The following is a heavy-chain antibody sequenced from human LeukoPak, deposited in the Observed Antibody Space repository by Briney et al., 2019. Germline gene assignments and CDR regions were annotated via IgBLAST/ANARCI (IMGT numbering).Heavy chain of an antibody. D-gene: IGHD1-26*01. CDR2: ITPLFGTA. V-gene: IGHV1-69*13. J-gene: IGHJ4*02. CDR1: GGTFSKYT. CDR3: ARGVVGATTGAYSFDY. Sequence: SVKVSCKASGGTFSKYTISWVRQRPGQGLEWMGGITPLFGTANYAQKFQGRVTVTADESTSTAYMELSSLRSEDTAVYYCARGVVGATTGAYSFDYWGRGTLVTVSS.